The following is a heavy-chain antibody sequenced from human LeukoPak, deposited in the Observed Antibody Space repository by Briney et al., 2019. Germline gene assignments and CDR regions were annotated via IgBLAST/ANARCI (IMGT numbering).Heavy chain of an antibody. CDR2: IQYDGSKK. Sequence: PGGSLRLSCAASGFTFSSYEMSWVRQAPGKGLEWVTFIQYDGSKKYYADSVKGRFTISRDNSKNTLYLEMNSLRAEDTAVYYCAKDIGSYYDYWGQGILVTVSS. CDR1: GFTFSSYE. CDR3: AKDIGSYYDY. J-gene: IGHJ4*02. V-gene: IGHV3-30*02. D-gene: IGHD3-10*01.